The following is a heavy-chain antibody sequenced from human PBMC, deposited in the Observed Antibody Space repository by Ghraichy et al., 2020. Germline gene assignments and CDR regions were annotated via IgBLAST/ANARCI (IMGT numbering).Heavy chain of an antibody. Sequence: SETLSLTCAVYGGSFSGYYWSWIRQPPGKGLEWIGEINHSGSTNYNPSLKSRVTISVDTSKNQFSLKLSSVTAADTAVYYCARTGPPVYYYYYMDVWGKGTTVTVSS. J-gene: IGHJ6*03. V-gene: IGHV4-34*01. CDR1: GGSFSGYY. CDR2: INHSGST. D-gene: IGHD1-14*01. CDR3: ARTGPPVYYYYYMDV.